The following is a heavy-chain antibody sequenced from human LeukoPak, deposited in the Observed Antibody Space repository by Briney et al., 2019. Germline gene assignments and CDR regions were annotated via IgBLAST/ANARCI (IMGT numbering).Heavy chain of an antibody. CDR2: INPSGGST. CDR3: ARERGYSGYGFGGRITYYFDY. Sequence: ASVKVSCKASGYTFTSYYMHWVRQAPGQGLEWMGIINPSGGSTSYAQKFQGRVTMTRDTSTSTAYMELSSLRSEDTAVYYCARERGYSGYGFGGRITYYFDYWGQGTLVTVSS. J-gene: IGHJ4*02. CDR1: GYTFTSYY. D-gene: IGHD5-12*01. V-gene: IGHV1-46*01.